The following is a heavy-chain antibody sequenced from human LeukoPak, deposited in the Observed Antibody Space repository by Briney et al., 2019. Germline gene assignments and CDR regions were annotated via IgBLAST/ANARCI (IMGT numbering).Heavy chain of an antibody. V-gene: IGHV3-48*02. CDR2: ISSSNSTI. Sequence: PGGSLRLSCAASGFTFSSYSMNWVRQAPGKGLEWVAYISSSNSTIYYADSVKGRFTISRDNAKISLSLQMNSLRDEDTAVYYCARDGIDYWGQGTLVTVSS. J-gene: IGHJ4*02. CDR3: ARDGIDY. CDR1: GFTFSSYS.